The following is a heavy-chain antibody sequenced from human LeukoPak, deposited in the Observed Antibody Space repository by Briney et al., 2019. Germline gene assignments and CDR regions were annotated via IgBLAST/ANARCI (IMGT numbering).Heavy chain of an antibody. CDR1: GYRFSPYW. V-gene: IGHV3-7*03. J-gene: IGHJ4*02. CDR2: ISDGGRAT. D-gene: IGHD3-10*02. CDR3: TRENYVPDS. Sequence: GGSLRLSCVASGYRFSPYWMSWVRQTPGKGLEWVASISDGGRATYYVDSVRGRFTISRDDARNSLFLQMNGLRADDTAVYYCTRENYVPDSWGQGTLVTVSS.